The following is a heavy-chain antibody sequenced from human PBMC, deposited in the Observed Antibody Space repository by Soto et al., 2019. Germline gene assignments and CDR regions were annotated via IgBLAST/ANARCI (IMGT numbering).Heavy chain of an antibody. D-gene: IGHD6-19*01. J-gene: IGHJ4*02. CDR1: GYTFTSYA. CDR2: INAGNGNT. Sequence: QVQLVQSGAEVKKPGASVKVSCKASGYTFTSYAMHWVRQAPGQRLEWMGWINAGNGNTKYSQKLQGRVTITRDTSASTAYMELSSLRSEDTAVYFCASGGQWLVPFDCWGQGTLVTVSS. V-gene: IGHV1-3*01. CDR3: ASGGQWLVPFDC.